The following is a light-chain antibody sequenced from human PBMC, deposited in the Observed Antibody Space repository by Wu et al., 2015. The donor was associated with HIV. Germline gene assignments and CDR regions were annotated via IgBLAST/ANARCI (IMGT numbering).Light chain of an antibody. CDR3: HHFNVHHT. CDR2: RMS. CDR1: REISDW. J-gene: IGKJ2*01. V-gene: IGKV1-5*03. Sequence: DLQLTQSPSTLSASVGDRVTITCRASREISDWLAWYQQKPGKAPRLLLYRMSVLETGVPRRFSGGGSGTEFTLTISNLQPDDFATYFCHHFNVHHTFGQGTKLEI.